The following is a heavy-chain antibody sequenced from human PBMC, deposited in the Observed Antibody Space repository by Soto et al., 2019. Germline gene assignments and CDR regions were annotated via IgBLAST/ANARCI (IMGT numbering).Heavy chain of an antibody. V-gene: IGHV4-4*02. D-gene: IGHD3-16*01. CDR2: IYHSGST. Sequence: VQLQESGPGLVRPSGTLSLTCAVSGASISSGNWWSWVRQSPGKGLEWIGEIYHSGSTNHNPSLKSRVIISVDKSRNQFSLKLSSVTAADTAVYFCASHRGNTFGPYDDWGQGTHVTVSS. CDR3: ASHRGNTFGPYDD. J-gene: IGHJ4*01. CDR1: GASISSGNW.